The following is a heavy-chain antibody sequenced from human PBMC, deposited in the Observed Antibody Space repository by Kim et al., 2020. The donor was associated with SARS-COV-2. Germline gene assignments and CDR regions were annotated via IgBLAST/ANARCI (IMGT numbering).Heavy chain of an antibody. CDR2: INAGNGNT. Sequence: ASVKVSCKASGYTFTSYAMHWVRQAPGQRLEWMGWINAGNGNTKYSQKFQGRVTITRDTSASTAYMELSSLRSEDTAVYYCAVGVGSRSPLWGMDVWGQGTTVTVSS. CDR1: GYTFTSYA. J-gene: IGHJ6*02. CDR3: AVGVGSRSPLWGMDV. D-gene: IGHD3-10*01. V-gene: IGHV1-3*01.